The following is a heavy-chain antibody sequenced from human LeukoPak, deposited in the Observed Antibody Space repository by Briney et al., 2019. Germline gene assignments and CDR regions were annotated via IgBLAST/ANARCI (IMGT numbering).Heavy chain of an antibody. D-gene: IGHD1-26*01. CDR2: ISGSGGST. CDR3: AKAGSYWDFDY. Sequence: GGSLRLSCSASGFTFSTYNMNWVRQAPGKGLEWVSGISGSGGSTYYADSVKGRFTISRDNSKNTLNLQMNSLRAEDTAVYYCAKAGSYWDFDYWGQGTLVTVSS. CDR1: GFTFSTYN. J-gene: IGHJ4*02. V-gene: IGHV3-23*01.